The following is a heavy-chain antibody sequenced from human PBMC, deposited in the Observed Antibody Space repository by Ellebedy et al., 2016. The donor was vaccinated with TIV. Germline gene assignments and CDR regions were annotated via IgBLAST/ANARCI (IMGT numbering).Heavy chain of an antibody. J-gene: IGHJ5*02. CDR3: ARDPALPRGRFDT. V-gene: IGHV4-39*02. Sequence: MPSETLSLTCSVSGGSVSSTRYYWACIRQPPGKGLEWIGSVDYSGSHYYNPSFKSRVTLSADTSKNQFSLHLRTVAAADTAVYYCARDPALPRGRFDTWGQGTLVTVSS. CDR1: GGSVSSTRYY. CDR2: VDYSGSH.